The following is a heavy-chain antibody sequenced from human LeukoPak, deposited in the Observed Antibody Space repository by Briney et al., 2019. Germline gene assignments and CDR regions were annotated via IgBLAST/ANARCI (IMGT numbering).Heavy chain of an antibody. D-gene: IGHD5-18*01. CDR1: GFTVSNNY. V-gene: IGHV3-53*04. J-gene: IGHJ4*02. Sequence: PGGSLRLSCAASGFTVSNNYMNWVRRARGKGLEGDSVIYSSGSTYYADSVKGRFTISRHNSKNTLYLQMNSLRPEDTAVYYCVYVDTVMATGDYWGQGTLVTVSS. CDR3: VYVDTVMATGDY. CDR2: IYSSGST.